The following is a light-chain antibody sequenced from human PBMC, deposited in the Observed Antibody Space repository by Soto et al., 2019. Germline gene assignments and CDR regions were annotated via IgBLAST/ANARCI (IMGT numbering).Light chain of an antibody. J-gene: IGKJ1*01. V-gene: IGKV1-5*03. Sequence: DIQMTQSHSTLSASVGDRVTLTCRASQSISTWLAWYQQKPGKAPKLLIYKASTLESGVPSRFSGSGYGTEFTLTISSLQPHDFATYYCQQYSSYSPWAFGQGTKVEIK. CDR1: QSISTW. CDR2: KAS. CDR3: QQYSSYSPWA.